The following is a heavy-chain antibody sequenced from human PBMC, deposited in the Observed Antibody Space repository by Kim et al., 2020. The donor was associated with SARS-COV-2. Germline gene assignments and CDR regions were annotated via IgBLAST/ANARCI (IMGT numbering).Heavy chain of an antibody. D-gene: IGHD6-13*01. Sequence: SVKGRFTISRDNSKNTRYLQMNSLRAEDTAIYYCATVFGPYSSTWYSIDYWGQGTLVTVSS. V-gene: IGHV3-30*07. J-gene: IGHJ4*02. CDR3: ATVFGPYSSTWYSIDY.